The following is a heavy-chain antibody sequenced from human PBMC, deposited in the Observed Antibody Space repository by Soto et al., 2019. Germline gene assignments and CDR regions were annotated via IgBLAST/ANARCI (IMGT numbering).Heavy chain of an antibody. J-gene: IGHJ4*02. D-gene: IGHD3-3*01. Sequence: ASVKVSCKASGYTFTSYAMHWVRQARGQRLEWMGWINAGNGNTKYSQKFQGRVTITRDTSASTAYMELSSLRSEDTAVYYCARWERRASYYDFWSGYLNSYFDYWGQGTLVTVSS. CDR2: INAGNGNT. CDR3: ARWERRASYYDFWSGYLNSYFDY. V-gene: IGHV1-3*01. CDR1: GYTFTSYA.